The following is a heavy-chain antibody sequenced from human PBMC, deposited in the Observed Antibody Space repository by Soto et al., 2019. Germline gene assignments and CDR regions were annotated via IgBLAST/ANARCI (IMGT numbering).Heavy chain of an antibody. D-gene: IGHD3-16*01. CDR1: WYRFTRYW. CDR3: ARTLGDPDLMGFDY. Sequence: GESLKISCNVSWYRFTRYWIGWVRQMPGKGLEWMGIIYPGDSDTRYSPSFQGQVTISADKSISTAYLQWSSLKASDTAMYYCARTLGDPDLMGFDYWGQGTLVTVSS. J-gene: IGHJ4*02. V-gene: IGHV5-51*01. CDR2: IYPGDSDT.